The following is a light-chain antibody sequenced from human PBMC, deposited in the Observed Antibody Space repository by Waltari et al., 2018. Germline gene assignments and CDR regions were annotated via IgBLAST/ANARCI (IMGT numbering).Light chain of an antibody. V-gene: IGKV1-5*03. J-gene: IGKJ2*01. CDR3: QQYNTYSS. CDR1: QSISNY. CDR2: KAS. Sequence: DIRMTQSPSSLSASVGDRVTITCRASQSISNYLAWYQQKPGKAPILLIYKASILKSGVSSRFSGSGSGTQFTLTISSLQPGDFATYYCQQYNTYSSFGQGTKLEIK.